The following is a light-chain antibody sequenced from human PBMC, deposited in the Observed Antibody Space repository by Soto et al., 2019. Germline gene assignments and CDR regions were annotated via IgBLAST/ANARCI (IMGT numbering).Light chain of an antibody. V-gene: IGLV2-8*01. CDR3: ETWDSKTRV. J-gene: IGLJ3*02. CDR2: EVT. CDR1: SSDVGGYNF. Sequence: QSALTQPPSASGSPGQSVTISCTGTSSDVGGYNFVSWYQQHPGKAPKLMIYEVTKRPSGVPDRFSGSSSGSDRYLTISNLQSEEEAHYYCETWDSKTRVFGGGTKLTVL.